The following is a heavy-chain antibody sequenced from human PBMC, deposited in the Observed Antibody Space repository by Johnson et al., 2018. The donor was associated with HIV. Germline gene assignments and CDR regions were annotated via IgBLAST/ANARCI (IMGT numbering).Heavy chain of an antibody. D-gene: IGHD3-16*01. CDR3: AKPPSMGADAFDI. CDR2: ISYDGSNK. CDR1: GFTFSSYA. V-gene: IGHV3-30*04. Sequence: QELLVESGGGVVQPGRSLRLSCAASGFTFSSYAMHWVRQAPGKGLEWVAVISYDGSNKYYADSVKGRFTISRDNSKNPLYLQMNSLIAEDTAVYYCAKPPSMGADAFDIWGQGTMVTVSS. J-gene: IGHJ3*02.